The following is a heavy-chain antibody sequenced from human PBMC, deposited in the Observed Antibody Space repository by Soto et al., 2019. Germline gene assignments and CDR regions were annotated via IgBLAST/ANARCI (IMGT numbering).Heavy chain of an antibody. CDR2: ISDDGSTA. Sequence: GGSLRLSCAVSGFTLSAYWMHWVRQVPGKGLTWVSRISDDGSTATYADSVKGRFIISRDNAKNTLYLEMNTLRADDSGLYYCARGPRVSSTGTGAHWGRGTLVTVSS. CDR1: GFTLSAYW. D-gene: IGHD1-1*01. CDR3: ARGPRVSSTGTGAH. V-gene: IGHV3-74*01. J-gene: IGHJ4*02.